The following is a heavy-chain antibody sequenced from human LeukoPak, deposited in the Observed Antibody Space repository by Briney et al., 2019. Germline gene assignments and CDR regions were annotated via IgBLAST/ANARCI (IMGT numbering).Heavy chain of an antibody. V-gene: IGHV3-74*01. Sequence: PGGSLGLSCAASGFTFSSYWMHWVRQAPGKGLVWGSRINSDGSSTSYADSVKGRFTISRDNAKNTLYLQMNSLRAEDTAVYYCARDAVTTSLDWFDPWGQGTLVTVSS. CDR1: GFTFSSYW. J-gene: IGHJ5*02. D-gene: IGHD4-17*01. CDR3: ARDAVTTSLDWFDP. CDR2: INSDGSST.